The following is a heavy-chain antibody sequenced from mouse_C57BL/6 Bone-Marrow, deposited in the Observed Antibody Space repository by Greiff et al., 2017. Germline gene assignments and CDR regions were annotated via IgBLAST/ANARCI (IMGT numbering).Heavy chain of an antibody. CDR3: ARERGYYSNFFFDY. Sequence: QLQQSGAELARPGASVKLSCKASGYTFTSYGISWVKQRTGQGLEWIGEIYPRSGNTYYNEKFKGKATLTADKSSSTAYMELRSLTSEESAVYVCARERGYYSNFFFDYWGQGTTHTVSS. CDR2: IYPRSGNT. V-gene: IGHV1-81*01. J-gene: IGHJ2*01. CDR1: GYTFTSYG. D-gene: IGHD2-5*01.